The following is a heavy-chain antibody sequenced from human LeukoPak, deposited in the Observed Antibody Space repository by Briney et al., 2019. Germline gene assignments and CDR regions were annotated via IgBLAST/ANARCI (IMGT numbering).Heavy chain of an antibody. J-gene: IGHJ4*02. V-gene: IGHV5-51*01. D-gene: IGHD3-10*01. CDR1: GYSFASYW. Sequence: GESLKISCKGSGYSFASYWIGWVRQMPGKGLEWMGIIYPGDSDTRYSPSFQGQVTISADKSISAAYLQWSSLKASDTAMYYCARHQYYYGSGSQVPWSDYWGQGTLVTVSS. CDR2: IYPGDSDT. CDR3: ARHQYYYGSGSQVPWSDY.